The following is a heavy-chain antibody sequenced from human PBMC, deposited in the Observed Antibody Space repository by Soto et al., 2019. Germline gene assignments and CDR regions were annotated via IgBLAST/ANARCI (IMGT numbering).Heavy chain of an antibody. D-gene: IGHD2-15*01. Sequence: QVQLVQSGAEVKKPGASVKVSCKASGYTFTSYGISWVRQAPGQGLEWMGWISAYNGNTNYAQKLQGRVTMTTDTSRSTAYRELRRLRSDDTAVEYCARVGCSGGSGYPRDYWQYGMDVWGQGTTVTVSS. J-gene: IGHJ6*02. CDR1: GYTFTSYG. CDR2: ISAYNGNT. V-gene: IGHV1-18*01. CDR3: ARVGCSGGSGYPRDYWQYGMDV.